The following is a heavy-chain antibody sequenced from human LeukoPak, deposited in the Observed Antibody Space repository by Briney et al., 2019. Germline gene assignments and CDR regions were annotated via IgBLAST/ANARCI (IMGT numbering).Heavy chain of an antibody. D-gene: IGHD5-24*01. CDR2: ISYDGSNT. V-gene: IGHV3-30*03. CDR3: ARETPRRGETRDGYR. CDR1: GFTFSSYW. Sequence: PGGSLRLSCAASGFTFSSYWMSWVRQAPGKGLECVAVISYDGSNTYYPDSVRDRFTISRDSSRNTVFLQMNSLRAEDTAVYYCARETPRRGETRDGYRWGQGTVVTVSS. J-gene: IGHJ4*02.